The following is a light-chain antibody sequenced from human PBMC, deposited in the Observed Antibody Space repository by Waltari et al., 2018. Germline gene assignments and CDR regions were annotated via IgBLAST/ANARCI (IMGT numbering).Light chain of an antibody. V-gene: IGLV1-44*01. CDR2: SSS. CDR3: AAWDDSLTLVV. CDR1: SPNIGSNS. Sequence: QSVLTQPPSASGTPGQRVTISRSGTSPNIGSNSVNWYQQLPGMAPKLLIYSSSQRPSGVPDRFSASKSGTSATLAISGPQSEDEADYYCAAWDDSLTLVVFGGGTKLTVL. J-gene: IGLJ2*01.